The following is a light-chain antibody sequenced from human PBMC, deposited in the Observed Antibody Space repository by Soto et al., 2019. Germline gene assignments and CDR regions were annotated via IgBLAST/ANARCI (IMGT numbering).Light chain of an antibody. V-gene: IGLV2-18*02. CDR2: EVS. CDR1: SSDVGSYNR. J-gene: IGLJ1*01. CDR3: SSFTSSSTYV. Sequence: ALTQPPSVSGSPVQSVAISCTGTSSDVGSYNRVAWYQQSPGTAPKLMIYEVSNRPSGVLDRFSGSKSGNTASLTISGLQAEDEADYYCSSFTSSSTYVFGTGAKVTVL.